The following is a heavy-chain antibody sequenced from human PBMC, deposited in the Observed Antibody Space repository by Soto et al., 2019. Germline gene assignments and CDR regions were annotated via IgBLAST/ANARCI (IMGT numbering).Heavy chain of an antibody. D-gene: IGHD6-19*01. V-gene: IGHV4-4*07. CDR3: AREAGPDRWFDP. Sequence: QVQLQESGPGLVEPSETLSLTCTVPGASISSYFWTWIRQPAGKGLDWSGRISTSGTTNYNPSLKSRVTMSVDTSKNHFSLNLSSVTAADTAVYYCAREAGPDRWFDPWGQGTLVTVSS. J-gene: IGHJ5*02. CDR2: ISTSGTT. CDR1: GASISSYF.